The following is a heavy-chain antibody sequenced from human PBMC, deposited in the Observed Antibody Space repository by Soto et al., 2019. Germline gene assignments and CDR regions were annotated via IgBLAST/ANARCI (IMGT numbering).Heavy chain of an antibody. CDR1: GGTFSSYA. CDR3: ARLGGNRSGWYRFCHWWFDP. CDR2: IIPIFGTA. Sequence: QVQLVQSGAEVKKPGSSVKVSCKASGGTFSSYAISWVRQAPGQGLEWMGGIIPIFGTANYAQKFQGRVTITADESTRTAYMELSSLRSEDTAVYYCARLGGNRSGWYRFCHWWFDPWGQGTLVPVSS. J-gene: IGHJ5*02. V-gene: IGHV1-69*01. D-gene: IGHD6-19*01.